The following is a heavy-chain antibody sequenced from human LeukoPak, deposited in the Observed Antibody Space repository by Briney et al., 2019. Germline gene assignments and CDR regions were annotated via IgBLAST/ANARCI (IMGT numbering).Heavy chain of an antibody. D-gene: IGHD2-15*01. CDR1: GGSITSGGYF. V-gene: IGHV4-31*03. CDR2: ISYSGST. CDR3: ARALGYCSGGSCTRGYNWFDP. J-gene: IGHJ5*02. Sequence: RPSETLSLTCTVSGGSITSGGYFWSWIRQHPGKGLECIGHISYSGSTYYTPSLKSRVTISADTSKNQYSLKLSSVTAADTAVYYCARALGYCSGGSCTRGYNWFDPWGQGTLVTVPS.